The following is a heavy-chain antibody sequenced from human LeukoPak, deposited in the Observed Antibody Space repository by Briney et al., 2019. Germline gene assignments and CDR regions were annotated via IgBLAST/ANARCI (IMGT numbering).Heavy chain of an antibody. CDR2: INPNSGGT. J-gene: IGHJ4*02. D-gene: IGHD5-18*01. CDR1: GYTFTGYY. CDR3: ARYDVDTAMVALDY. V-gene: IGHV1-2*06. Sequence: ASVTVSCKASGYTFTGYYMHWVRQAPGQGLEWMGRINPNSGGTNYAQKFQGRVTITADESTSTAYMELSSLRSEDTAVYYCARYDVDTAMVALDYWGQGTLVTVSS.